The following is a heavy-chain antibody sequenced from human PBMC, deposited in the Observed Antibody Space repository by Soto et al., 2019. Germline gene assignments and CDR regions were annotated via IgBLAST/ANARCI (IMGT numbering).Heavy chain of an antibody. D-gene: IGHD6-19*01. CDR3: ARIWSGGWYGGHWFDP. CDR1: GFSLSNARMG. V-gene: IGHV2-26*01. Sequence: QVTLKESGPVLVKPTETLTLTCTVSGFSLSNARMGVSWIRQPPGKALEWLAHIFSNDEKSYSTSLKSRLTISEDTSKGQVVLTRTNMDPVDTATYYCARIWSGGWYGGHWFDPWGQGTLVTVSS. CDR2: IFSNDEK. J-gene: IGHJ5*02.